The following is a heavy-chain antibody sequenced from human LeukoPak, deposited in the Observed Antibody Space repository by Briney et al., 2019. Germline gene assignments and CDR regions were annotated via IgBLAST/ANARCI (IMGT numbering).Heavy chain of an antibody. Sequence: GESLKISCKGSGYSFTSYWIGWVRQMPGKGLGWMGIIYPGDSDTRYSPSFQGQVTISADKSISTAYLQWSSLKASDTAMYYCARHRGENNWNYVPDPWGQGTLVTVSS. J-gene: IGHJ5*02. V-gene: IGHV5-51*01. CDR1: GYSFTSYW. D-gene: IGHD1-7*01. CDR2: IYPGDSDT. CDR3: ARHRGENNWNYVPDP.